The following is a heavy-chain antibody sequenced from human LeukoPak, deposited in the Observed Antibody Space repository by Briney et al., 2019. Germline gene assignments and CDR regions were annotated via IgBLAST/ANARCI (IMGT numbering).Heavy chain of an antibody. CDR1: GYSFTSYW. Sequence: GESLKISCKGSGYSFTSYWIVWVRQMPGKGLEWVGITYPGDSDTRYSPSFQGQVTISADESINTAYLEGSSLKASDTAMYYCARHRDDYNYDSWGQGTLVTVSS. V-gene: IGHV5-51*01. CDR2: TYPGDSDT. CDR3: ARHRDDYNYDS. D-gene: IGHD5-24*01. J-gene: IGHJ4*02.